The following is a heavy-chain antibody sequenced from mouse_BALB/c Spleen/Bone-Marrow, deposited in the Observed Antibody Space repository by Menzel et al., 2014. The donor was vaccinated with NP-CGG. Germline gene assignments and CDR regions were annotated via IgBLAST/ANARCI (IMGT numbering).Heavy chain of an antibody. CDR3: ARNYGNYVGAMDY. Sequence: VQLVESGPGLVAPSQSLSITCTVSGSSLTSYGVHWVRQPPGKGLEWLVVIWSDGSTTYNSALKSRLSISKDNSKSQVFLKMNGLQTDDTAMYYCARNYGNYVGAMDYWGQGTSVTVSS. CDR1: GSSLTSYG. J-gene: IGHJ4*01. CDR2: IWSDGST. D-gene: IGHD2-1*01. V-gene: IGHV2-6*02.